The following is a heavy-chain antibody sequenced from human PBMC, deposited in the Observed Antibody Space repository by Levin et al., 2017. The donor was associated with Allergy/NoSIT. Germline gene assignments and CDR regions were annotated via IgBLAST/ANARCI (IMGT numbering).Heavy chain of an antibody. CDR3: ARANWCIAARLCNWFDP. J-gene: IGHJ5*02. CDR2: ISSSSSYI. CDR1: GFTFSSYS. V-gene: IGHV3-21*01. D-gene: IGHD6-6*01. Sequence: GGSLRLSCAASGFTFSSYSMNWVRQAPGKGLEWVSSISSSSSYIYYADSVKGRFTISRDNAKNSLYLQMNSLRAEDTAVYYCARANWCIAARLCNWFDPWGQGTLVTVSS.